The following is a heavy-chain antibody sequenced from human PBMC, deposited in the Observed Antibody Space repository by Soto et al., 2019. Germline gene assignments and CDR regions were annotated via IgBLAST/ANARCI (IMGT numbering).Heavy chain of an antibody. J-gene: IGHJ4*02. CDR2: IYYSGST. V-gene: IGHV4-39*01. Sequence: QLQLQESGPGLVKPSETLSLTCTVSGGSISSSSYYWGWIRQPPGKGLEWIGSIYYSGSTYYNPSLKSRVTISVDTSKNQFSLKLSSVTAAYAAVYYCASLRSAKGWPGYFDYWGQGTLVTVSS. CDR3: ASLRSAKGWPGYFDY. CDR1: GGSISSSSYY.